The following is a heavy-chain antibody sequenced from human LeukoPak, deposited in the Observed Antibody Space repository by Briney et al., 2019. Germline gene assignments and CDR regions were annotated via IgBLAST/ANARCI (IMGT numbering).Heavy chain of an antibody. CDR2: ISYDGSNK. CDR3: ARGPYSSSWFDY. CDR1: GFTFSSYE. V-gene: IGHV3-30*04. D-gene: IGHD6-13*01. J-gene: IGHJ4*02. Sequence: GGSLRLSCAASGFTFSSYEMNWVRQAPGKGLEWVAVISYDGSNKYYADSVKGRFTISRDNSKNTLYLQMNSLRAEDTAVYYCARGPYSSSWFDYWGQGTLVTVSS.